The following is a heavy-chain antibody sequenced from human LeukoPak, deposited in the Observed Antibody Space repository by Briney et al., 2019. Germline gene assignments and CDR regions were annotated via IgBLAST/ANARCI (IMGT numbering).Heavy chain of an antibody. CDR2: VSSDGTT. Sequence: PSETLSLTCSVSGDSVTTYYWSWIRQPPGKGLEWIGYVSSDGTTNYTPSLRSRLIMSVDTAKNYISLNLTSLTAADTAIYYCARWDCVGDGCYNHWGRGTLVTVSS. CDR3: ARWDCVGDGCYNH. J-gene: IGHJ4*02. CDR1: GDSVTTYY. V-gene: IGHV4-59*08. D-gene: IGHD2-21*01.